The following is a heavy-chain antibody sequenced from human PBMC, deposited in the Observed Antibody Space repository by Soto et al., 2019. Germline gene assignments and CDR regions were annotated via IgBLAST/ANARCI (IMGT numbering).Heavy chain of an antibody. Sequence: EVQLVESGGGLVQPGRSLRLSCAASGFTFDDYAMHWVRQAPGKGLEWVSGISWNSGSIGYADSVKGRFTISRDNAKNSLYLQMNSLRAEVTALYYCAKDMTDWNEGGYDYWGQGTLVTVSS. CDR2: ISWNSGSI. CDR1: GFTFDDYA. D-gene: IGHD1-1*01. CDR3: AKDMTDWNEGGYDY. J-gene: IGHJ4*02. V-gene: IGHV3-9*01.